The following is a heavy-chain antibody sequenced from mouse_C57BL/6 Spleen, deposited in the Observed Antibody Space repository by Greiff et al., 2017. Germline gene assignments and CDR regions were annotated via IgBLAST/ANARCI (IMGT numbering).Heavy chain of an antibody. Sequence: QVQLQQPGAELVKPGASVKLSCKASGYTFTSYWMQWVKQRPGQGLEWIGEIDPSDSYTNYNPKFKGKATLTVDTSSSTAYMQLSSLTSEDSAVYYCASLTTLVADYWGQGTTVTVSS. J-gene: IGHJ2*01. CDR2: IDPSDSYT. CDR3: ASLTTLVADY. V-gene: IGHV1-50*01. D-gene: IGHD1-1*01. CDR1: GYTFTSYW.